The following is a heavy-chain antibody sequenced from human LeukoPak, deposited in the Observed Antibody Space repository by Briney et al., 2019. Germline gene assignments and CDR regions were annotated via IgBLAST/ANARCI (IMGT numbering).Heavy chain of an antibody. CDR2: INWNSDNI. J-gene: IGHJ5*02. CDR3: ARDGGTYYYDSSGYVFDP. CDR1: GFTFDDYA. V-gene: IGHV3-9*01. Sequence: GRSLRLSCAASGFTFDDYAMHWVRQAPGKGLEWLSGINWNSDNIGYADSVKSRFTISRDNAKNTLYLQMNSLRAEDTAVYYCARDGGTYYYDSSGYVFDPWGQGTLVTVSS. D-gene: IGHD3-22*01.